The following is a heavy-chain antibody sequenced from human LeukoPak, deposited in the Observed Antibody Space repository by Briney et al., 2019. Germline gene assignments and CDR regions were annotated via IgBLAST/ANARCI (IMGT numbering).Heavy chain of an antibody. CDR3: AGVYSSSSRMYYFDY. D-gene: IGHD6-6*01. CDR2: IYTSGST. Sequence: SETLSLTCTVSGGSISSYYWSWIRQPAGKGLEWIGRIYTSGSTNYNPSLKSRVTMSVDTSKNQFSLKLSSVTAADTAVYYCAGVYSSSSRMYYFDYWGQGTLVTVSS. J-gene: IGHJ4*02. CDR1: GGSISSYY. V-gene: IGHV4-4*07.